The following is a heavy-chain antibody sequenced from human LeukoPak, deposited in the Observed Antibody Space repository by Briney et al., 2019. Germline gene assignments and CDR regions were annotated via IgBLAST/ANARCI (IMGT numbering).Heavy chain of an antibody. J-gene: IGHJ4*02. CDR2: ISGSGGST. V-gene: IGHV3-23*01. D-gene: IGHD1-26*01. CDR1: GFTFSSYA. Sequence: QPGGSLRLSCAASGFTFSSYAMSWVRQAPGNGVEWVSAISGSGGSTYYADSVKGRFTISRDNSKNTLYLQMNSLRAEDTAEYYCAKHSGSYYTAFDHWGQGTLVTVSS. CDR3: AKHSGSYYTAFDH.